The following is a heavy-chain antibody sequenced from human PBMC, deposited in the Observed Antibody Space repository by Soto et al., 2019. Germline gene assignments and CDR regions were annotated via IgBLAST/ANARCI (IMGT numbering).Heavy chain of an antibody. CDR2: ISHSGST. D-gene: IGHD2-21*01. V-gene: IGHV4-34*01. CDR3: ARGGISHWAYFYYMAV. Sequence: SETLSLTCAVYDGSFSDYWYSWVRQPPGKGLEWIGEISHSGSTTYNPSLNTRLTISVDTSHKQFSLTLSSVTAADTATYYCARGGISHWAYFYYMAVWDRETTVTVSS. J-gene: IGHJ6*03. CDR1: DGSFSDYW.